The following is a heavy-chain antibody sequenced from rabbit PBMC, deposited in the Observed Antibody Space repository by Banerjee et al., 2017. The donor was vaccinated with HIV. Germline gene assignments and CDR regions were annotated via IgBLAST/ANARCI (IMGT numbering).Heavy chain of an antibody. Sequence: EESGGDLVKPGGTLTLTCTASGFSFSSSYYMCWVRQAPGKGLEWIGCIYTGGSGSTYYASWAKGRFTISETSSTTVTLQMTSLTAADTATYFCARDVVASDYGDLWGPGTLVTVS. CDR2: IYTGGSGST. CDR1: GFSFSSSYY. D-gene: IGHD1-1*01. V-gene: IGHV1S40*01. CDR3: ARDVVASDYGDL. J-gene: IGHJ6*01.